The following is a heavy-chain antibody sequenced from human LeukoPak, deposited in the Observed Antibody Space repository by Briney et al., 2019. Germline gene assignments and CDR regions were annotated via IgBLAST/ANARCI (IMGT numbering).Heavy chain of an antibody. V-gene: IGHV3-23*01. J-gene: IGHJ4*02. Sequence: PGGSLRLSCAASGFTFSSYAMSWVRQAPGKGLEWVSAISGSGGSTYYADSVKGRFTISRDNSKNTLYLQMNSLRAEDTAVYYCAKDGLQYTVGDSWPYFDYWGQGTLVTVSS. CDR1: GFTFSSYA. CDR3: AKDGLQYTVGDSWPYFDY. CDR2: ISGSGGST. D-gene: IGHD4-11*01.